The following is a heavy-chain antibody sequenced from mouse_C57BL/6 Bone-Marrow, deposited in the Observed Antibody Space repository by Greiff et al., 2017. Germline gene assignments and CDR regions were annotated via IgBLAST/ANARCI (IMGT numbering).Heavy chain of an antibody. Sequence: DVKLQESGGDLVKPGGSLKLSCAASGFTFSSYGMSWVRQTPDKRLEWVATISSGGSYTYYPDSVKGRFTISRDNAKNTLYLQMSSLKSEDTAMYYCARQGGYYVYYFDYWGQGTTLTVSS. D-gene: IGHD2-3*01. CDR3: ARQGGYYVYYFDY. J-gene: IGHJ2*01. CDR1: GFTFSSYG. CDR2: ISSGGSYT. V-gene: IGHV5-6*02.